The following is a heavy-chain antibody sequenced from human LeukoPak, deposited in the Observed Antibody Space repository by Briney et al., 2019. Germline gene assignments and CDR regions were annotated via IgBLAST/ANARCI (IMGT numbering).Heavy chain of an antibody. CDR1: GGSFSGYY. Sequence: PSETLSLTCAVYGGSFSGYYWSWIRQPPGKGLEWIGEINHSGSTNYNPSLKSRVTISVDTSKNQFSLKLSSVTAADTAVYYCARVYCSSTSCYASDYWGQGTLVTVSS. CDR2: INHSGST. J-gene: IGHJ4*02. CDR3: ARVYCSSTSCYASDY. V-gene: IGHV4-34*01. D-gene: IGHD2-2*01.